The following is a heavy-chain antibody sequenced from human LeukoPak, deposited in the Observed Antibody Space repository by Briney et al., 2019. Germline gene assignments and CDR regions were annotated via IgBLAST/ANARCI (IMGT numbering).Heavy chain of an antibody. Sequence: ASVKGSCKASGYTFTGYYLHWGRQAPGQRVEWMGWIHPNSGGTNYAQKFQGRITMTRDTSTNIAYMELSRLTSDDTAVYFCARDAFGWFSGDYWGQGTLVTVSS. V-gene: IGHV1-2*02. J-gene: IGHJ4*02. CDR1: GYTFTGYY. CDR2: IHPNSGGT. D-gene: IGHD2-15*01. CDR3: ARDAFGWFSGDY.